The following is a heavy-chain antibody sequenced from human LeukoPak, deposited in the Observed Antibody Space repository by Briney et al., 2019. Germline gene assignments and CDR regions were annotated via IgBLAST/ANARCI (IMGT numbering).Heavy chain of an antibody. CDR3: ARGPPLAYYGTGGYYFFDY. CDR1: GVSFGGYF. V-gene: IGHV4-34*01. D-gene: IGHD3-22*01. Sequence: TSETLSLTCSAYGVSFGGYFWSWIHQPPGEGLEWIGEVNHSGSTNYNPSLKSRVTISVDTSRTQFSLNLRSVTAADTAVYYCARGPPLAYYGTGGYYFFDYWGQGILVTVSP. J-gene: IGHJ4*02. CDR2: VNHSGST.